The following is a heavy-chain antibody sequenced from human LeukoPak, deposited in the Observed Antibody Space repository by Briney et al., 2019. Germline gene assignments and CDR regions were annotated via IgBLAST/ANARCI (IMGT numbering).Heavy chain of an antibody. CDR1: GDFITSDTYS. D-gene: IGHD1-26*01. Sequence: SETLSLTCTLSGDFITSDTYSWSWIRQPAGMQLEWIGRIYTSGTTNYNPSLRSQVTMSIDTSKNQFSLKLNSVTAADTAVYYCARAVYSGSYYLPFDYWGQGTLVTVSS. J-gene: IGHJ4*02. V-gene: IGHV4-61*02. CDR2: IYTSGTT. CDR3: ARAVYSGSYYLPFDY.